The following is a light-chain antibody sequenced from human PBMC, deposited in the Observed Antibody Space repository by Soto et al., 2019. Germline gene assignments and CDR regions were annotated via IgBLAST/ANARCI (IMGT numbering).Light chain of an antibody. CDR3: CSYAGSYIV. CDR1: SSDIGVYNY. J-gene: IGLJ2*01. CDR2: DVS. Sequence: QSALTQPASVSGSPGQSITISCTGTSSDIGVYNYVSWYQQHPGKAPKLMIYDVSKRPSGVPDRFSGSKSGNTASLTISGLQAEDEADYYCCSYAGSYIVFGGGTKLTVL. V-gene: IGLV2-11*01.